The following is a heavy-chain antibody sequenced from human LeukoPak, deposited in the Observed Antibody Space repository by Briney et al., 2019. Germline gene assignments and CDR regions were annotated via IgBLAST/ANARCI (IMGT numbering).Heavy chain of an antibody. V-gene: IGHV1-3*01. CDR1: GYTFISYA. CDR2: INAGNGNT. Sequence: GASVTVSCKASGYTFISYAMHWVRQAPGQRLEWMGWINAGNGNTKYSQKFQGRVTITRDTSASTAYMELSSLRSEDTAVYYCARDFISGWSGEDYWGQGTLVTVSS. D-gene: IGHD6-19*01. CDR3: ARDFISGWSGEDY. J-gene: IGHJ4*02.